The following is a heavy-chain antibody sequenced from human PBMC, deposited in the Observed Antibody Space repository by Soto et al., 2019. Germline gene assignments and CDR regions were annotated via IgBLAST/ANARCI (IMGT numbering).Heavy chain of an antibody. D-gene: IGHD1-7*01. CDR1: GLTFSNYA. V-gene: IGHV3-23*01. CDR3: AKNQERELPRVIDF. Sequence: EVRLLDSGGGLVKPGGSLRLSCATSGLTFSNYAMSWVRQAPGGGLEWVSSMSGSSSTTYYADSVRGRFTISRDRSKNTLYLQMSSLRAEETALYYCAKNQERELPRVIDFWGQGTLVTVSS. J-gene: IGHJ4*02. CDR2: MSGSSSTT.